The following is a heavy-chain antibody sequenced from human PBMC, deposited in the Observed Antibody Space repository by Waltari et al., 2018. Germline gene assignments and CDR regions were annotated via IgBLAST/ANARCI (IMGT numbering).Heavy chain of an antibody. Sequence: EVQLVESGGGLVHPGGSLRLSCEASGFTFSTFWMHWVRHLPGKGLVWVSHIKPDGTSTDYGDSVEGRFTISRDNAKNTLYLQMNSLRAEDTAIYYCVRDLYGRDDVWGQGTMVTVS. CDR1: GFTFSTFW. J-gene: IGHJ3*01. D-gene: IGHD3-10*01. V-gene: IGHV3-74*01. CDR2: IKPDGTST. CDR3: VRDLYGRDDV.